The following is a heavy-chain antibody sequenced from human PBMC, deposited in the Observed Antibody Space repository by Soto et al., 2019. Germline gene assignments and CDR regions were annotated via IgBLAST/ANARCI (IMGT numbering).Heavy chain of an antibody. CDR2: IVSVSGER. CDR1: GVTFTTYA. J-gene: IGHJ4*02. D-gene: IGHD6-25*01. Sequence: QVQLVQSGTEVKKPGSSVKVSCMASGVTFTTYAFNWVRQAPGQGLEWVGGIVSVSGERKYAQSLQGRVTITADESTSTVHMELISLKSEDTAVYYCAILPQSGTYFKYDYWGQGTLVTVSS. CDR3: AILPQSGTYFKYDY. V-gene: IGHV1-69*01.